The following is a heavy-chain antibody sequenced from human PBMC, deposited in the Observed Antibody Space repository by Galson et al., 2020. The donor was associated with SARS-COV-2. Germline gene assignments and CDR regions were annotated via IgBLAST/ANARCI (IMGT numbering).Heavy chain of an antibody. D-gene: IGHD2-2*01. CDR1: GDSLIDTSYY. Sequence: PSETLSLTCTVSGDSLIDTSYYWAWIRQPPGKGLEWIASIFYSGSTYYNPSLKSRVTISVDTSKNQFSLKVRSVTAADTAIYYCARHRPDIVVGPSRYGMDVWGQGTTVTVSS. CDR3: ARHRPDIVVGPSRYGMDV. J-gene: IGHJ6*02. CDR2: IFYSGST. V-gene: IGHV4-39*01.